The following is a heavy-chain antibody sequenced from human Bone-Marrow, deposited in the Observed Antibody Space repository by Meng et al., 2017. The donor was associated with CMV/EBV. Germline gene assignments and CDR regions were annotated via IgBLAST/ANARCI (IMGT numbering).Heavy chain of an antibody. CDR3: ARDGGNYGDSDY. D-gene: IGHD4-17*01. J-gene: IGHJ4*02. V-gene: IGHV1-46*01. Sequence: KASGYTLTSFQMHWGRQAPGQGLEWMGIINPSGSRTSYAQKFQGRVSMTRDTSTSIVYMELSSLRSEDTAVYYCARDGGNYGDSDYWGQGTLVTVSS. CDR1: GYTLTSFQ. CDR2: INPSGSRT.